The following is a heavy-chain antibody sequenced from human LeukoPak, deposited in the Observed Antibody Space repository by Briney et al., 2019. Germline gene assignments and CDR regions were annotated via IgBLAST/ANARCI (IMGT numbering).Heavy chain of an antibody. V-gene: IGHV1-69*13. CDR2: IIPIFGTA. D-gene: IGHD2-2*01. Sequence: GASVKVSCKASGGTFSSYAISWVRQAPGQGLEWMGGIIPIFGTANYAQKFQGRVTITADESTSTAYMELSSLRSEDTAVYYCARDLSVVPDYHYGMDVWGQGTTVTVSS. CDR1: GGTFSSYA. J-gene: IGHJ6*02. CDR3: ARDLSVVPDYHYGMDV.